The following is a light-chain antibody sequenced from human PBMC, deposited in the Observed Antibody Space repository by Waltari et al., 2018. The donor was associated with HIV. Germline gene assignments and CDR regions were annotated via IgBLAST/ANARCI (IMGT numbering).Light chain of an antibody. J-gene: IGLJ2*01. CDR1: TGPVTSKHY. CDR3: LLFLGAGRV. CDR2: DTT. V-gene: IGLV7-46*01. Sequence: QAAVTQEPSLTVSPGGTIFLTCGSPTGPVTSKHYAYWFQQKPGQAPTTLIYDTTKRHSWTPARFSGFLVGDKAVLTLSGALSEDEAVYYCLLFLGAGRVFGGGTMVTV.